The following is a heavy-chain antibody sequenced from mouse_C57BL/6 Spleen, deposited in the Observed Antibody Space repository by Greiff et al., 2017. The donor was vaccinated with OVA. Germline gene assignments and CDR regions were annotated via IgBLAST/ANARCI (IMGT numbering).Heavy chain of an antibody. CDR2: IYPRDGST. V-gene: IGHV1-78*01. Sequence: VQLQESDAELVKPGASVKISCKVSGYTFTDHTIHWMKQRPEQGLEWIGYIYPRDGSTKYNEKFKGKATLTADKSSSTAYMQLNSLTSEDSAVYFCARPIDYDEAWFAYWGQGTLVTVSA. J-gene: IGHJ3*01. D-gene: IGHD2-4*01. CDR1: GYTFTDHT. CDR3: ARPIDYDEAWFAY.